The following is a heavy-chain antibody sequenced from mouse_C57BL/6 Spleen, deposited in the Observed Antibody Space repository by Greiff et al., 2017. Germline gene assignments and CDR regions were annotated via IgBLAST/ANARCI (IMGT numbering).Heavy chain of an antibody. CDR3: ARGTAQARVDY. D-gene: IGHD3-2*02. Sequence: DVKLVESGGGLVQPGGSLKLSCAASGFTFSDYYMYWVRQTPEKRLEWVAYISNGGGSTYYPHTVKGRFTISRDNAKNTLYLQMSRLKSEDTAMYYCARGTAQARVDYWGQGTTLTVSS. CDR2: ISNGGGST. J-gene: IGHJ2*01. V-gene: IGHV5-12*01. CDR1: GFTFSDYY.